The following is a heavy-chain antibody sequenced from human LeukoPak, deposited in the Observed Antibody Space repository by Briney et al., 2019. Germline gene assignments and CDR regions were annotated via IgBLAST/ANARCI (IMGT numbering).Heavy chain of an antibody. V-gene: IGHV3-30*04. Sequence: GGSLRLSCAASEFTFSSYIMHWVRQAPGEGLEWVAAISYDGRNKYYADSVKGRFTISRDNSKNTLYLQMNSLRAADTAVYYCAKVHYYDSSGPMGYWGQGTLVTVSS. CDR1: EFTFSSYI. CDR3: AKVHYYDSSGPMGY. D-gene: IGHD3-22*01. CDR2: ISYDGRNK. J-gene: IGHJ4*02.